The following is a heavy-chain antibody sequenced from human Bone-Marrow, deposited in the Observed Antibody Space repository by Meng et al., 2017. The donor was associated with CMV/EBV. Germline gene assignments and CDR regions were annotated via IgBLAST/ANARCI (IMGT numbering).Heavy chain of an antibody. D-gene: IGHD6-6*01. J-gene: IGHJ4*02. V-gene: IGHV3-21*01. Sequence: GGSLRLSCAASGFTFSSYSMNWVRQAPGKGLEWVSSISSSSSYIYYADSVKGRFTISRDNAKNSLYLQMNSLRDEDTAVYYCARAEFISRPYDYWGQGTLVTVSS. CDR3: ARAEFISRPYDY. CDR2: ISSSSSYI. CDR1: GFTFSSYS.